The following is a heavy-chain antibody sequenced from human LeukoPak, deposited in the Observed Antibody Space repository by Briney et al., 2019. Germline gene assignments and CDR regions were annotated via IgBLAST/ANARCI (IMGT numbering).Heavy chain of an antibody. CDR2: IHYSGST. CDR1: GGSL. Sequence: SETLSFTCTVSGGSLWSWIRQPPGKGLEWIGYIHYSGSTHYNPSLESRVTISLDTSKNQVSLKLISVTAADTAVYYCARHILQGGTVFDVWGQGTLVTVSS. D-gene: IGHD1-26*01. CDR3: ARHILQGGTVFDV. V-gene: IGHV4-59*08. J-gene: IGHJ4*02.